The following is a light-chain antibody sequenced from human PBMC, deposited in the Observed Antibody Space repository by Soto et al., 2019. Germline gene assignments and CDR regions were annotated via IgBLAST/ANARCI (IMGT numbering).Light chain of an antibody. CDR3: QQYDSSPWT. CDR2: GAS. J-gene: IGKJ1*01. CDR1: QSVSSY. V-gene: IGKV3-20*01. Sequence: EIVLTQSPGTLSLSPGERDTLSCRASQSVSSYLAWYQKKPGQAPRLLIYGASSRATGIPDRFSGSGSGTDFTLTISRLEPEDFAVYYCQQYDSSPWTFGQGTKVDIK.